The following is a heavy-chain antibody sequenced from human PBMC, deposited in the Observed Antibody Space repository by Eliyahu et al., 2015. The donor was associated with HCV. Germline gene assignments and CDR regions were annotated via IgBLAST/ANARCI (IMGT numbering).Heavy chain of an antibody. J-gene: IGHJ4*02. V-gene: IGHV1-46*01. Sequence: QVQLVQSGAEVKKPGASVKIPCKASGYTFISYYIHWVRQAPGQGLEWMGIIDPSGGSTSYAQRFQGRVTVTRDTSTRTVYMELSGLRSEDTAVYFCMRESGGSPPSPNDYWGQGTLVTVSS. CDR2: IDPSGGST. CDR3: MRESGGSPPSPNDY. D-gene: IGHD3-10*01. CDR1: GYTFISYY.